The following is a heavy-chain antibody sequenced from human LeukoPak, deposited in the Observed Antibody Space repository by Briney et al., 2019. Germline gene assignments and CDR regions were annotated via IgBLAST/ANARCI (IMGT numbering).Heavy chain of an antibody. CDR1: GYTFTSYD. V-gene: IGHV1-2*02. D-gene: IGHD2-2*01. CDR2: MNPNSGGT. CDR3: ARDEVAAALVEGYYYYMDV. Sequence: GASVKVSCKASGYTFTSYDINWVRQATGQGLEWMGWMNPNSGGTNYAQKFQGRVTMTRDTSISTAYMELSRLRSDDTAVYYCARDEVAAALVEGYYYYMDVWGKGTTVTVSS. J-gene: IGHJ6*03.